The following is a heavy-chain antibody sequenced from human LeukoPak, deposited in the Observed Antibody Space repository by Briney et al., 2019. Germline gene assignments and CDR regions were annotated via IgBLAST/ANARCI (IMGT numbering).Heavy chain of an antibody. D-gene: IGHD3-22*01. J-gene: IGHJ4*02. CDR1: GGSISSGSYY. V-gene: IGHV4-61*02. CDR2: IYTSGST. CDR3: ARESYYDSSGYYRRDFDY. Sequence: SQTLSLTRTVSGGSISSGSYYWSWIRQPAGKGLEWIGRIYTSGSTNYNPSLKSRVTISVDTSKNQFSLKLSSVTAADTAVYYCARESYYDSSGYYRRDFDYWGQGTLVTVSS.